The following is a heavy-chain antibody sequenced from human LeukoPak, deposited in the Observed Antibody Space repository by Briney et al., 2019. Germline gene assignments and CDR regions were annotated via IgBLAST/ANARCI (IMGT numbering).Heavy chain of an antibody. CDR3: AKDDAWLRFGE. CDR2: ISASGDAT. CDR1: GFTFSSSW. D-gene: IGHD3-10*01. Sequence: PGGSLRLSCAASGFTFSSSWMSWVRQAPGKGLECVSIISASGDATKYADSVKGRFTISRDNSKNTLYLEVISLTAEDTAVYYCAKDDAWLRFGEWSQGTPVAVSS. V-gene: IGHV3-23*01. J-gene: IGHJ4*02.